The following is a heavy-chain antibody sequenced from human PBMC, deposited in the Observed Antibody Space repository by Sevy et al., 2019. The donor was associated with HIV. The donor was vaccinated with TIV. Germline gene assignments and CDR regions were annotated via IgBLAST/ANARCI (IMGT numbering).Heavy chain of an antibody. D-gene: IGHD6-19*01. CDR1: GFTFSSYW. Sequence: GGSLRLSCAASGFTFSSYWMSWVRQAPGKGLEWVANIKQDGSEQYYVDSVKGRFTISRDNAKNSLYLQMNSLRAEDTAVYYCARVLSSGWYRDAFDIWGQGTMVTVSS. V-gene: IGHV3-7*01. CDR3: ARVLSSGWYRDAFDI. CDR2: IKQDGSEQ. J-gene: IGHJ3*02.